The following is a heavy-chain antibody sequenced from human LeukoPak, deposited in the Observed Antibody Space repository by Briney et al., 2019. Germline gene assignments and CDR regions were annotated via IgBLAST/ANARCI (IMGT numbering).Heavy chain of an antibody. CDR2: MNPYSGDR. J-gene: IGHJ4*02. CDR3: ARTTSLTASGYDY. D-gene: IGHD4-17*01. CDR1: GYTFPSYY. V-gene: IGHV1-8*03. Sequence: GASVKVSCKTSGYTFPSYYINWVRQATGQGLEWMGRMNPYSGDRGYTQKFQGRVSITSDTSISTAYMELSSLRSEDTAVYFCARTTSLTASGYDYWGQGTLVTVS.